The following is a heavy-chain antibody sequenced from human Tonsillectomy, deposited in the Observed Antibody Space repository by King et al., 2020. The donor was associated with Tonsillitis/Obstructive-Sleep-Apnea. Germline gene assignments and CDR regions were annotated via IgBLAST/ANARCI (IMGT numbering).Heavy chain of an antibody. V-gene: IGHV1-18*01. CDR3: ARDSMSHYYDSSDYYTVDY. D-gene: IGHD3-22*01. CDR2: ISPYNGDT. Sequence: VQLVESGAEVKKPGASVKVSCKASGYTFTSYGISWVRQAPGQGLEWMGWISPYNGDTNYAQKLQGRVTMTTGTSTYTAYMELRSLRSDDTAVYYCARDSMSHYYDSSDYYTVDYWGQGTLVTVSS. CDR1: GYTFTSYG. J-gene: IGHJ4*02.